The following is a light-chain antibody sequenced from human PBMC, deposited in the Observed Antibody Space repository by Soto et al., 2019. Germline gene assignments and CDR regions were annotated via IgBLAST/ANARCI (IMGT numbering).Light chain of an antibody. Sequence: EIVMTQSPATLSVSPGERATLSCRASQSVSSNLAWYKQKPGQAPRLLIYGASTRATGIPARFSGSGSGTDFTLTISRLQSEDFAVYYCQQYNNWTPYTFGQGTKMETK. V-gene: IGKV3-15*01. CDR1: QSVSSN. CDR2: GAS. CDR3: QQYNNWTPYT. J-gene: IGKJ2*01.